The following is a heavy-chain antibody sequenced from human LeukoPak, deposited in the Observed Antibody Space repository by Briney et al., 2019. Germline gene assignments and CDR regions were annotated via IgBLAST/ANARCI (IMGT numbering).Heavy chain of an antibody. J-gene: IGHJ4*02. D-gene: IGHD3-10*01. V-gene: IGHV4-34*01. CDR1: GGSFSGYY. CDR3: ARDEGFGETNFDY. CDR2: INHSGST. Sequence: SETLSLTCAVYGGSFSGYYWSWIRQPPGKGLEWIGEINHSGSTNYNPSLKSRVTISVDTSKNQFSLKLSSVTAADTAVYYCARDEGFGETNFDYWGQGTLVTVSS.